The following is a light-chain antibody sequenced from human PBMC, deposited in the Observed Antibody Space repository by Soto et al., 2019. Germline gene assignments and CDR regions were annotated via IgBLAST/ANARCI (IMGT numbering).Light chain of an antibody. CDR2: GAS. J-gene: IGKJ2*01. CDR3: QQSGSSFYT. Sequence: EIVLTQSPGTLSLSPGERATLSCRASQSVSSAYLAWYQQIPGQAPRLLIYGASSRATGIPDRFSGSGSGTDFTLTISVLEPEDFAVYYCQQSGSSFYTLGQGTKLEIK. V-gene: IGKV3-20*01. CDR1: QSVSSAY.